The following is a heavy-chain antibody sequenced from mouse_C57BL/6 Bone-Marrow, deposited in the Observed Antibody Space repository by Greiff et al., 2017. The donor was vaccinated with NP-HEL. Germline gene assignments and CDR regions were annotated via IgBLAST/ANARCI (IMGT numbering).Heavy chain of an antibody. D-gene: IGHD2-2*01. CDR3: ARRNLLWLREFDY. Sequence: DVQLQESGPELVKPGASVKISCKASGYSFTGYYMNWVKQSPEKSLEWIGEINPSTGGTTYNQKFKAKATLTVDKSSSTAYMQLKSLTSEDSAVYYCARRNLLWLREFDYWGQGTTLTVSS. J-gene: IGHJ2*01. CDR2: INPSTGGT. CDR1: GYSFTGYY. V-gene: IGHV1-42*01.